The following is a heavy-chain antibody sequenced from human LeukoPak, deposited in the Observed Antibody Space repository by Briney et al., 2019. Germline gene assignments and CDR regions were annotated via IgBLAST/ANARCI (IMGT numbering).Heavy chain of an antibody. Sequence: GGSLRLSCAASGFTFSDYYMSWIRQAPGKGLEWVSYISSSGSTIYYADSVKGRFTISRDNAKNSLYLQMNSLRAEDTAVYYCARDPEYSYGQLYFFDYWGQGTLVTVSS. D-gene: IGHD5-18*01. CDR1: GFTFSDYY. J-gene: IGHJ4*02. V-gene: IGHV3-11*04. CDR3: ARDPEYSYGQLYFFDY. CDR2: ISSSGSTI.